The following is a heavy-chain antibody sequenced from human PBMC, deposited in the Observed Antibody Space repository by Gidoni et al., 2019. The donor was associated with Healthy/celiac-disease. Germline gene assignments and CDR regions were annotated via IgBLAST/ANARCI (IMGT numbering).Heavy chain of an antibody. J-gene: IGHJ5*02. CDR2: INHRGST. D-gene: IGHD3-16*02. CDR1: GGSFSGYY. Sequence: QVQLQQWGAGLLKPSETLSLTCAVYGGSFSGYYWSWIRQPPGKGLEWIGEINHRGSTNYNPSLKSRVTISVDTSKNQFSLKLSSVTAADTAVYYCARGALTYPTANRYRRWFDPWGQGTLVTVSS. CDR3: ARGALTYPTANRYRRWFDP. V-gene: IGHV4-34*01.